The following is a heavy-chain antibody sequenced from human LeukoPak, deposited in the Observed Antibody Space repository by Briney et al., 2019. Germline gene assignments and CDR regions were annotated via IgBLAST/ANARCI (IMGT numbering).Heavy chain of an antibody. D-gene: IGHD3-22*01. Sequence: GGSLRLSCAASGFTFDDYGMSWVRQAPGKGLEWVSGINWNGGSTGYADSVKGRFTISRDSAKNSLYLQMNSLRAEDTAVYSCARDHYYDSSGYTPAGDAFDIWGQGTMVIVSS. CDR1: GFTFDDYG. V-gene: IGHV3-20*04. J-gene: IGHJ3*02. CDR2: INWNGGST. CDR3: ARDHYYDSSGYTPAGDAFDI.